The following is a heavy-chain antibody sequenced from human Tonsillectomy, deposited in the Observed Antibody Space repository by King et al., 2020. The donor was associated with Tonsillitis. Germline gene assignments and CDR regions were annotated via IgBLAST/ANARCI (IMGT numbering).Heavy chain of an antibody. Sequence: VQLVESGGGLVKPGGSLRLSCAASGFTFSGYTMSWVRQAPGKGLEWVSSISSSGSHKYYADSVKGRFTISRDNAKNSLDLQMNSLRAEDTAVYYCARTGEYSSYYYGMDVWGQGSTVTVSS. D-gene: IGHD6-6*01. CDR3: ARTGEYSSYYYGMDV. CDR2: ISSSGSHK. V-gene: IGHV3-21*06. J-gene: IGHJ6*02. CDR1: GFTFSGYT.